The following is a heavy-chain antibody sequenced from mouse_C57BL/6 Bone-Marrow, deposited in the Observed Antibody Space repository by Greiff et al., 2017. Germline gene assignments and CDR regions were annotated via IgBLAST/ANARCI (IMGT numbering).Heavy chain of an antibody. CDR1: GFNIKDDY. V-gene: IGHV14-4*01. Sequence: EVQLQESGAELVRPGASVKLSCTASGFNIKDDYMHWVKQRPEQGLEWIGWIDPENGDTEYASKFQGKATITADTSSSPAYMQLSSLTSEDSAVYYCARGDDYDGTGFDYWGQGTTLTVSS. D-gene: IGHD2-4*01. J-gene: IGHJ2*01. CDR3: ARGDDYDGTGFDY. CDR2: IDPENGDT.